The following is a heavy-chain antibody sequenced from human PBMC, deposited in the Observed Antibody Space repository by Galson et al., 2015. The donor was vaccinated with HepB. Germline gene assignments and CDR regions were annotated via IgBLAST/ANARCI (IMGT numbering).Heavy chain of an antibody. CDR3: ARNPHYGSGSFEEN. CDR2: ISSSSSTI. Sequence: SLRLSCAASGFTFSSYSMNWVRQAPGKGLEWVSYISSSSSTIYYADSVKGRFTISRDNAKNSLYLQMNSLRDEDTAVYYCARNPHYGSGSFEENWGQGTLVTVSS. CDR1: GFTFSSYS. V-gene: IGHV3-48*02. D-gene: IGHD3-10*01. J-gene: IGHJ4*02.